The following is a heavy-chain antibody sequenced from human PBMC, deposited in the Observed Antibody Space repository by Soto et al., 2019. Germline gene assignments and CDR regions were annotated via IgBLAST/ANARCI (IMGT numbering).Heavy chain of an antibody. Sequence: SETLSLTCTVSGGSISRYYWSWIRQPPGKGLEGIGYIYYSGSTNYNPSLKSRVTISVDTSKNQFSLKLSSVTAADTAVYYCARSMGYCSSTSCYHSQYYYYGMDVWGQGTTVTVSS. CDR2: IYYSGST. CDR1: GGSISRYY. V-gene: IGHV4-59*01. D-gene: IGHD2-2*01. CDR3: ARSMGYCSSTSCYHSQYYYYGMDV. J-gene: IGHJ6*02.